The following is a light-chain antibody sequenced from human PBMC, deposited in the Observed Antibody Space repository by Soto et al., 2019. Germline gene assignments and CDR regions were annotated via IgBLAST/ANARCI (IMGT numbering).Light chain of an antibody. V-gene: IGLV1-44*01. J-gene: IGLJ2*01. Sequence: QSVLTQPPSASGTPGQRVTISCSGSSSNIGSNTVSWYQQLPGTAPKLLIYTNNQQPSGVPDRFSGSKSGTSASLAISGLQSEDEADYYCAAWDDSLNGVVFGGGTQLTVL. CDR3: AAWDDSLNGVV. CDR2: TNN. CDR1: SSNIGSNT.